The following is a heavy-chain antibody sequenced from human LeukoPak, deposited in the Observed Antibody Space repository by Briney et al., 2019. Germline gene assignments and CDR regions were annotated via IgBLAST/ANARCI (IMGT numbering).Heavy chain of an antibody. D-gene: IGHD3-9*01. CDR2: IDWDGDK. V-gene: IGHV2-70*17. J-gene: IGHJ4*02. CDR1: GFSLSRSGMY. CDR3: ARTNYLLRYFDY. Sequence: SGPTLVKPTQTLTLTCTFSGFSLSRSGMYVSWLRQPPGKALEWLARIDWDGDKFYSTALKSRLIISKDTSRNQVTLIMTNMDPVDTATYYCARTNYLLRYFDYWGQGALVTVSS.